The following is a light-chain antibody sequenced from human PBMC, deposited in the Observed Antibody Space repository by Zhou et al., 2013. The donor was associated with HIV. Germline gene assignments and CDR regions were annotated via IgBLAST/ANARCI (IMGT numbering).Light chain of an antibody. CDR3: QQYGSSPPLWT. V-gene: IGKV3-20*01. J-gene: IGKJ1*01. CDR1: QSVSSSY. CDR2: GAS. Sequence: EIVLTQSPGTLSLSPGERAPLSCRASQSVSSSYLAWYQQKPGQAPRLLIYGASSRATGIPDRFSGSGSGTDFTLTISRLEPEDFAVYYCQQYGSSPPLWTFGQGTKVEIK.